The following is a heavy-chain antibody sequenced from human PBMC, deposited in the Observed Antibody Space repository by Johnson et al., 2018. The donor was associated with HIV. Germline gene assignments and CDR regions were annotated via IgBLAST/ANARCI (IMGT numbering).Heavy chain of an antibody. CDR3: ARSDRAEGGRGDAFHI. CDR1: GFTFSSYD. V-gene: IGHV3-13*01. CDR2: TGTAGDT. Sequence: VQLVESGGGVVQPGRSLRLSCAASGFTFSSYDMHWVRQATGKGLEWVSATGTAGDTYYRGSVKGRFTISRENAKNSLYLQMNSLRAGDTAVYYCARSDRAEGGRGDAFHIWGQGTMVTVSS. D-gene: IGHD3-16*01. J-gene: IGHJ3*02.